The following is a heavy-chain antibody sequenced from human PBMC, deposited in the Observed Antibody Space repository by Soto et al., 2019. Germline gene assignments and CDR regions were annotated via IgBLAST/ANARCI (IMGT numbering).Heavy chain of an antibody. CDR3: ARAGDLNFYY. CDR1: GDSVSSNSAA. D-gene: IGHD2-21*02. V-gene: IGHV6-1*01. Sequence: SQTLSLTCAISGDSVSSNSAAWNWIRQSPSRGLEWLGRIYYRSKRHNNYAVSVKSRIIINPDTSKNQFSLQLNSVTPEDTAVYYCARAGDLNFYYWGQGTLVPVSS. J-gene: IGHJ4*02. CDR2: IYYRSKRHN.